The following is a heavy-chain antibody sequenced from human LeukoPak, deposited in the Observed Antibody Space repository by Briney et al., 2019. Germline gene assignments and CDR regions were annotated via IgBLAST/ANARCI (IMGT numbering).Heavy chain of an antibody. CDR1: GYTLTAYY. CDR3: ARKREVGVDANAFDV. Sequence: ASVKVSCKPSGYTLTAYYVHWVRQPPGQGLEWMGWIHPSSGGTIYAQKFQGRVTLTTDTSISTAYMELSRLRSDDTAVYYCARKREVGVDANAFDVWGQGTMVTVSS. D-gene: IGHD1-26*01. CDR2: IHPSSGGT. V-gene: IGHV1-2*02. J-gene: IGHJ3*01.